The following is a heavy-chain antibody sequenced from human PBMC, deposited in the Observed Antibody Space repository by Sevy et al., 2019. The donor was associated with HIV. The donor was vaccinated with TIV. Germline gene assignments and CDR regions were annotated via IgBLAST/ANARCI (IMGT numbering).Heavy chain of an antibody. CDR1: GFTFSDAW. V-gene: IGHV3-15*01. Sequence: GGSLRLSCAASGFTFSDAWMGWVRQAAGKGLECVGRIKSKSDGGTVEHAAPVKGRFTISRDDSKDPLFLQKNSQKTEDTAVYFCITYPRITTTGTGGFDPWGQGTLVTVSS. D-gene: IGHD6-13*01. J-gene: IGHJ5*02. CDR2: IKSKSDGGTV. CDR3: ITYPRITTTGTGGFDP.